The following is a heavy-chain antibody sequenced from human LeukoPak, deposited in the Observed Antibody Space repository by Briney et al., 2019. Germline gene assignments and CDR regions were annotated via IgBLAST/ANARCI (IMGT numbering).Heavy chain of an antibody. J-gene: IGHJ4*02. V-gene: IGHV3-23*01. CDR2: ISGSGGST. Sequence: GGSLRLSCAASGFTFSSYAMSWVRQAPGKGLEWVSVISGSGGSTHYADSVKGRFTISRDNSKNTLYLQMNSLRAEDTAVYYCAKPDSPYSSSWYPWGYWGQGTLVTVSS. CDR3: AKPDSPYSSSWYPWGY. CDR1: GFTFSSYA. D-gene: IGHD6-13*01.